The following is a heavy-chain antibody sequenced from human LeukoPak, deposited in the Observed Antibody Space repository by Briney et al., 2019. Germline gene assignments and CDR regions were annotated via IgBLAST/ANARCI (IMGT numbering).Heavy chain of an antibody. CDR3: AKECDASFYELDS. CDR1: GFTFSSYW. V-gene: IGHV3-30*18. CDR2: ISHDGSDN. J-gene: IGHJ4*02. Sequence: GGSLRLSCAASGFTFSSYWMSWVRQTHWGLEWVAVISHDGSDNRYADSVRGRVTISRDNSRNMVYLQFSSLTTDDTARYYCAKECDASFYELDSWGQGTHVTVSS. D-gene: IGHD3-10*01.